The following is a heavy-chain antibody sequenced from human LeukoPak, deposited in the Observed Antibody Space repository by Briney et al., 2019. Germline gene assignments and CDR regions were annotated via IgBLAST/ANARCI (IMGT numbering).Heavy chain of an antibody. V-gene: IGHV4-59*01. CDR3: ARAAVTTSRYFQH. J-gene: IGHJ1*01. Sequence: KPSETLSLTCTVSGGSIRNYYWSWIRQPPGKGLERIGYIYNSGHTNYNPSLKSRVTISEDTSKNQLSLKLSPVTAADTAVYYCARAAVTTSRYFQHWGQGTLVTVSS. CDR2: IYNSGHT. CDR1: GGSIRNYY. D-gene: IGHD4-17*01.